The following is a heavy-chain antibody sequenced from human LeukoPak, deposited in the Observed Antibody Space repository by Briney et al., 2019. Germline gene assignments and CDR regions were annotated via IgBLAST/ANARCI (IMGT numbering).Heavy chain of an antibody. V-gene: IGHV3-23*01. D-gene: IGHD2-2*01. Sequence: TGGSLRLSCAASGFIFSNYAMTWVRLAPGKGLEWVSAISGSGGSTYYADSVKGRFTISRDNSKNTLYLQMNSLRAEDTAVYYCASTMAFVVVPASRGMDVWGQGTTVTVSS. J-gene: IGHJ6*02. CDR3: ASTMAFVVVPASRGMDV. CDR1: GFIFSNYA. CDR2: ISGSGGST.